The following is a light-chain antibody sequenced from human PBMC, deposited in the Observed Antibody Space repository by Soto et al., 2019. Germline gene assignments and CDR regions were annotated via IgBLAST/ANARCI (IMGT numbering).Light chain of an antibody. CDR3: QQYGYSLPWT. V-gene: IGKV3-20*01. J-gene: IGKJ1*01. CDR2: DAS. CDR1: QSVSSSY. Sequence: EIVLTQSPAILSLSPGEGATLSCRASQSVSSSYLAWYQQKPGQAPRLLIYDASTRATGTPDRFRGSGSGTDFTLTISRLEPDDLAVYYCQQYGYSLPWTFGQGTKVDIK.